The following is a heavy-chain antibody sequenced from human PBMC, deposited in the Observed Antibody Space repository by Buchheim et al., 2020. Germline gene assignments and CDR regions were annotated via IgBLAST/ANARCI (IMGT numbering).Heavy chain of an antibody. Sequence: QVQLQETGPGLVKPSGTLSLTCDVSGDSISTSNWWSWVRQPPGKGLEWIGEIYHSGSTIYNPSLKSRVTISVDKSRYQFSLKLSSVTAADTAVYYCARVGGCTITSCYHNYYYYVDVWGKGTT. CDR1: GDSISTSNW. D-gene: IGHD2-2*01. CDR2: IYHSGST. CDR3: ARVGGCTITSCYHNYYYYVDV. J-gene: IGHJ6*03. V-gene: IGHV4-4*02.